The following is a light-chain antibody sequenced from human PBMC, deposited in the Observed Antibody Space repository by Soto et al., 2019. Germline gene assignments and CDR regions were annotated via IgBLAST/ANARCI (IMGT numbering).Light chain of an antibody. CDR3: VGWDASMSGYV. V-gene: IGLV1-47*01. CDR2: KDD. Sequence: QSVLTQPPSASGTPGQWVTISCSGSSSNIGNDFVYWYQQLPGTAPKLLIYKDDKRPSGVPDRFSGSKSGTSAYLAISGLRSEDEGDYYCVGWDASMSGYVFGLGTKVTVL. CDR1: SSNIGNDF. J-gene: IGLJ1*01.